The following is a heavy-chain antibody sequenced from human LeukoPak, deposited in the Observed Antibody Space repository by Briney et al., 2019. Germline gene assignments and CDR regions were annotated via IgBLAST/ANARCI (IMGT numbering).Heavy chain of an antibody. V-gene: IGHV3-7*05. CDR3: ATNYAYLSYTEY. D-gene: IGHD3-16*01. J-gene: IGHJ4*02. CDR2: INQDGSQK. Sequence: PGGSLRLSCAASGLTFSICWMSWVRQAPGKGLEWVANINQDGSQKKYVDSVKGRFTISRDNAKSSLYLQMNSLRAEDTAVYYCATNYAYLSYTEYWGQGTLVTVSS. CDR1: GLTFSICW.